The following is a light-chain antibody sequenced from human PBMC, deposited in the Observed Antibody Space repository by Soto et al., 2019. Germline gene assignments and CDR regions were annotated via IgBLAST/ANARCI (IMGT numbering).Light chain of an antibody. CDR3: SSYTVSSTYV. CDR2: DVT. V-gene: IGLV2-14*03. J-gene: IGLJ1*01. Sequence: QSALTQPASVSGSPGQSITISCTGTSSDIGGYNYVSWYRQHPGKAPQPMIYDVTNRPSGVSNRFSGSKSGNTASLTISGLRTEDEADYFCSSYTVSSTYVFGTGTKVTVL. CDR1: SSDIGGYNY.